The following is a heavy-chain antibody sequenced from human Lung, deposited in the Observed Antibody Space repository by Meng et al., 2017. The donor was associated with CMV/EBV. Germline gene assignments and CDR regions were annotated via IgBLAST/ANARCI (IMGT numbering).Heavy chain of an antibody. CDR1: GFTFSSYA. J-gene: IGHJ3*02. CDR2: ISYDGSNK. CDR3: ARGEHRIAVAGSAFDI. Sequence: GESLKISCAASGFTFSSYAMHWVRQAPGKGLEWVAVISYDGSNKYYADSVKGRFTISRDNSKNTLYLQMNSLRAEDTAVYYCARGEHRIAVAGSAFDIWGQGTMVTGSS. D-gene: IGHD6-19*01. V-gene: IGHV3-30-3*01.